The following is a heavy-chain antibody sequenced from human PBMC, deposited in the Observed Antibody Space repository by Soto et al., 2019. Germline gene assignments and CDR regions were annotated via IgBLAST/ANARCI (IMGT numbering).Heavy chain of an antibody. CDR3: ARVDYYDSSGYYYDTFGYYGMDV. Sequence: ASVKVSCKASGYTFTSYGISWVRQAPGQGLEWMGWISAYNGNTNYAQKLQGRVTMTTDTSTSTAYMELRSLRSDDTAVYYCARVDYYDSSGYYYDTFGYYGMDVRGQGTTVTVSS. CDR1: GYTFTSYG. D-gene: IGHD3-22*01. V-gene: IGHV1-18*04. J-gene: IGHJ6*02. CDR2: ISAYNGNT.